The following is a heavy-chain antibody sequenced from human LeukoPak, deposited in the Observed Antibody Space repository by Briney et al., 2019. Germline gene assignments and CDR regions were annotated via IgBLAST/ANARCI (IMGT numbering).Heavy chain of an antibody. V-gene: IGHV4-31*03. CDR3: ARGMYVFYSIA. CDR1: GGSISSGGYY. CDR2: IYYSGST. J-gene: IGHJ4*02. D-gene: IGHD2-15*01. Sequence: SETLSLTCTVSGGSISSGGYYWSWIRQHPGKGLEWIGYIYYSGSTYYNPSLKSRVTISVDTSKNQFSLILSSVTAADTAVYYCARGMYVFYSIAWGQGTLVTVSS.